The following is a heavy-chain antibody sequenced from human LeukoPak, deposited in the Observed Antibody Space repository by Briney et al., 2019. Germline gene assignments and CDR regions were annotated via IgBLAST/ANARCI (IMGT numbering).Heavy chain of an antibody. D-gene: IGHD2-2*02. CDR2: IFPHDSDI. CDR1: GYSFLDYW. CDR3: ARFGIRGCFSNVKCYTSFLYYGMDV. V-gene: IGHV5-51*01. J-gene: IGHJ6*02. Sequence: GASLKISCKGSGYSFLDYWIGWVRPLPGKGPELMGLIFPHDSDIKYSPSFQGQVTISVDKSISSAYVQWGSLKASDTAMYYCARFGIRGCFSNVKCYTSFLYYGMDVWGQGTTVTVSS.